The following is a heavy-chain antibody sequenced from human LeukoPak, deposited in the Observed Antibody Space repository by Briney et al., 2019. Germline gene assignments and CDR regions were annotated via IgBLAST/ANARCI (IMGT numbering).Heavy chain of an antibody. Sequence: QAGGSLRLSCAASGFTFSSYGMSWVRQAPGKGLEWVSAISGSGGSTYYADSVKGRFTISRDNSKNTLYLQMNSLRAEDTAVYYCAKKGPYSSSWYDGWFDYWGQGTLVTVSS. J-gene: IGHJ4*02. CDR2: ISGSGGST. CDR3: AKKGPYSSSWYDGWFDY. V-gene: IGHV3-23*01. CDR1: GFTFSSYG. D-gene: IGHD6-13*01.